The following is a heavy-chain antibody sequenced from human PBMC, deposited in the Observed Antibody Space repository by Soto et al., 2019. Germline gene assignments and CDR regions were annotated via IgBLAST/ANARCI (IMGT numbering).Heavy chain of an antibody. J-gene: IGHJ5*02. D-gene: IGHD3-22*01. V-gene: IGHV1-18*01. Sequence: ASVKVSCKASGYTFTSYGISWVRQAPGQGLEWMGWISAYNGNTNYAPKLQGRVTMTTDTSTSTAYMELRSLRSDDTAGYYCAGGSITVVNSGFDPWGQGPGETDSS. CDR3: AGGSITVVNSGFDP. CDR2: ISAYNGNT. CDR1: GYTFTSYG.